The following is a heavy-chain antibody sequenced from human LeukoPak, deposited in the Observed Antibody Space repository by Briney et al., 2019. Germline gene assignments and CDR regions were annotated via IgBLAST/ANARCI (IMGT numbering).Heavy chain of an antibody. V-gene: IGHV3-53*01. CDR3: ASYDSSGYYHY. Sequence: PGGSLRLSCAASGFTVSSNYMSWVRQAPGKGLECVSVIYSGGSTYYTDSVKGRFTISRDNSKITLYLQMNSLRAEDTAVYYCASYDSSGYYHYWGEGTLVTVSS. CDR2: IYSGGST. D-gene: IGHD3-22*01. CDR1: GFTVSSNY. J-gene: IGHJ4*02.